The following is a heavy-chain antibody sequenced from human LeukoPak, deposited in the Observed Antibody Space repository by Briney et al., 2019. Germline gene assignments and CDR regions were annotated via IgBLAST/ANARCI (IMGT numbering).Heavy chain of an antibody. J-gene: IGHJ6*03. D-gene: IGHD3-9*01. CDR1: GGSISSSSYY. CDR2: IYYSGST. V-gene: IGHV4-39*01. Sequence: ASETLSLTCTVSGGSISSSSYYWGWIRQPPGKGLEWIGSIYYSGSTYYNPSLKSRVTISVDTSKNQFSLKLSSVTAADTAVYYCATKDSYDILTGYPGYYCYYMDVWGKGTTVTISS. CDR3: ATKDSYDILTGYPGYYCYYMDV.